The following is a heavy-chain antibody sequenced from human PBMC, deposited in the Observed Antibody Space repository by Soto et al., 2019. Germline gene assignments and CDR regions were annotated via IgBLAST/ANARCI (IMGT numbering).Heavy chain of an antibody. CDR1: GYTFTTYG. D-gene: IGHD6-19*01. CDR2: INGYNGNT. V-gene: IGHV1-18*01. CDR3: ARDPVAGTYFDY. Sequence: QVQLVQSGAEVKKPGASVKVSCKASGYTFTTYGISWVRQAPGQGLEWMGWINGYNGNTNYAQKLQGRVTMTTDTSTSTAYMEVRSLRSDDTAVYYWARDPVAGTYFDYWGQGTLVTVSS. J-gene: IGHJ4*02.